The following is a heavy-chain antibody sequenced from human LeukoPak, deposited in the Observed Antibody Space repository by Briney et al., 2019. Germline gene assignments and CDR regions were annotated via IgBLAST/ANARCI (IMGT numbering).Heavy chain of an antibody. V-gene: IGHV4-59*01. Sequence: SETLSLTCTVSGGSISSNYWSWIRQPPGKGLEWIGYIYYSGSTNYNPSLKSRVTISVDTSKNQFSLQLSSVTAADTAVYFCARGTYCTAGTCLVYWGQGALVTVSS. D-gene: IGHD2-15*01. CDR2: IYYSGST. J-gene: IGHJ4*02. CDR1: GGSISSNY. CDR3: ARGTYCTAGTCLVY.